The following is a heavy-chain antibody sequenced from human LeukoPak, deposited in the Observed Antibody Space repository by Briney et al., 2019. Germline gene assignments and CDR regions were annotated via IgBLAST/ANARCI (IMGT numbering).Heavy chain of an antibody. D-gene: IGHD3-3*01. Sequence: SETLSLTCTVSGGSISSTSFYWGWVRQSPGKGLEWIASVYSRGSTFYNPSLKSRVTISLDTSKNQFSLEVTSVTAADTAVYYCAREIRFLVPNYYFYMDVWGKGTTVTVSS. CDR1: GGSISSTSFY. CDR3: AREIRFLVPNYYFYMDV. CDR2: VYSRGST. J-gene: IGHJ6*03. V-gene: IGHV4-39*07.